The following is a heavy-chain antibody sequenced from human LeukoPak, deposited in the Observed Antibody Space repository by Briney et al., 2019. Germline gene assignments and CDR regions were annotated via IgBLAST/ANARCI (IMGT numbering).Heavy chain of an antibody. Sequence: GGSLRLSCAASGFTFSSYSMNWVRQAPGKGLEWVSSISSSSSYIYYADSVKGRFTISRDNAKNSLYLRMNSLRAEDTAVYYCARGVTMIGPEVWGQGTLVTVSS. CDR3: ARGVTMIGPEV. V-gene: IGHV3-21*01. CDR1: GFTFSSYS. D-gene: IGHD3-22*01. CDR2: ISSSSSYI. J-gene: IGHJ4*02.